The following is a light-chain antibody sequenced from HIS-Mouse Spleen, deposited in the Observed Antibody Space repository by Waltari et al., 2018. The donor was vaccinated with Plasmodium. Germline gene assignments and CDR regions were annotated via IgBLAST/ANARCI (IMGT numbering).Light chain of an antibody. CDR3: QQRYSTWT. J-gene: IGKJ1*01. Sequence: DIQMTQSPSSLSASVRDRVTITCRASQSISSYLNWYQQKPGKAPKLLIYAASSLQSGVPSRLSGSGAGTDFTRNISSMQAEYFATYYCQQRYSTWTFGQGTKVEIK. V-gene: IGKV1-39*01. CDR1: QSISSY. CDR2: AAS.